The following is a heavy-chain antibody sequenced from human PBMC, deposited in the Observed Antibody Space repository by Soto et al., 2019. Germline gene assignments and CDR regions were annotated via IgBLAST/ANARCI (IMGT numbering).Heavy chain of an antibody. D-gene: IGHD3-10*01. V-gene: IGHV1-3*01. Sequence: GASVKVSCKASGYTFTSYAMHWVRQAPGQRLEWMGWINAGNGNTKYSQKFQGRVTITRDTSASTAYMELSSLRSEDTAVYYCSLTGRRKTHYYYYGMDVWGQGTTVTAP. J-gene: IGHJ6*02. CDR3: SLTGRRKTHYYYYGMDV. CDR2: INAGNGNT. CDR1: GYTFTSYA.